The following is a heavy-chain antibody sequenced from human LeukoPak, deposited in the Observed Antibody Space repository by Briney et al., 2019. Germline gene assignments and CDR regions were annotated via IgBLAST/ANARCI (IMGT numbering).Heavy chain of an antibody. CDR2: ISAYNGNT. J-gene: IGHJ5*02. D-gene: IGHD1-26*01. V-gene: IGHV1-18*01. Sequence: ASVKVSCKASGYTFTSYDINWVRQAPGQGLEWMGWISAYNGNTNYAQKLQGRVTMTTDTSTSTAYMELRSLRSDDTAVYYCARVSLVVGAPYNWFDPWGQGTLVTVSS. CDR3: ARVSLVVGAPYNWFDP. CDR1: GYTFTSYD.